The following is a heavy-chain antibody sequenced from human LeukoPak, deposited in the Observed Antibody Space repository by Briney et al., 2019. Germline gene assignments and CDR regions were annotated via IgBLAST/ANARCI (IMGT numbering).Heavy chain of an antibody. Sequence: SETLSLTCAVYGGSFSGYYWSWIRQPPGKGLEWIGEINHSGSTNYNPSLKSRVTISVDTSRNQFSLKLSSVTAADTAVYYCARVPNSSGIYDAFDIWGQGTMVTVSS. D-gene: IGHD6-25*01. J-gene: IGHJ3*02. CDR2: INHSGST. V-gene: IGHV4-34*01. CDR3: ARVPNSSGIYDAFDI. CDR1: GGSFSGYY.